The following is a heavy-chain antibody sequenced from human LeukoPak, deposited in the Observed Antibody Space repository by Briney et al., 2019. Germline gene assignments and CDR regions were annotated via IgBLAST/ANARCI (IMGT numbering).Heavy chain of an antibody. J-gene: IGHJ1*01. CDR2: IYYSGST. CDR1: GGSISSSSYY. D-gene: IGHD1-14*01. CDR3: ARDRGNLQH. V-gene: IGHV4-39*02. Sequence: SETLSLTCTVSGGSISSSSYYWGWIRQPPGKGLEWIGSIYYSGSTYYNPSLKSRVTISVDTSKNQFSLKLSPVTAADTAVYYCARDRGNLQHWGQGTLVTVSS.